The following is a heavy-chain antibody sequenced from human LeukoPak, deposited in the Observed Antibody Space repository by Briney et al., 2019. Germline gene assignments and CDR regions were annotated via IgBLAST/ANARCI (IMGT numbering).Heavy chain of an antibody. CDR1: GYTFTSYG. D-gene: IGHD3-9*01. J-gene: IGHJ6*02. CDR3: ARDSTLNYDILTGVGYYYYGMDV. CDR2: ISAYNGNT. Sequence: RAPVKVSCKASGYTFTSYGISWVRQAPGQGLEWMGWISAYNGNTNYAQKLQGRVTMTTDTSTSTAYMELRSLRSDDTAVYYCARDSTLNYDILTGVGYYYYGMDVWGQGTTVTVSS. V-gene: IGHV1-18*01.